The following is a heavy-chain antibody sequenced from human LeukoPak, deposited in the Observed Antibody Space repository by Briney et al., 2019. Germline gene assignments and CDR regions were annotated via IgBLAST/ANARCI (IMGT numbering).Heavy chain of an antibody. CDR1: GGYISSGDHY. V-gene: IGHV4-30-4*01. D-gene: IGHD3-22*01. J-gene: IGHJ4*02. Sequence: PSETLSLTCTVSGGYISSGDHYWSWIRQPPGKGLEWIGYIYYSGNTYYKSSLKSRVTISVDTSKNQFSLKLSSVTAADTAVYFCARGDYDRGAYDYIGGSNYFDSWGQGTLVTVSS. CDR3: ARGDYDRGAYDYIGGSNYFDS. CDR2: IYYSGNT.